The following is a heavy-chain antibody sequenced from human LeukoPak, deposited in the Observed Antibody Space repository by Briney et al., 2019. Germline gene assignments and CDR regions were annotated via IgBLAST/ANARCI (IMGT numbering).Heavy chain of an antibody. J-gene: IGHJ5*02. D-gene: IGHD1-26*01. CDR2: ISSRSLYI. CDR1: GFTFSDYS. CDR3: ARDSRHHRFLYWDWFDP. Sequence: GGSLRLSCAASGFTFSDYSMNWVRQAPGEGLEWVSSISSRSLYIHYADSVKGRFTISRDNVKNSLYLQMNSLRAEDTAVYYCARDSRHHRFLYWDWFDPWGQGTLVTVSS. V-gene: IGHV3-21*01.